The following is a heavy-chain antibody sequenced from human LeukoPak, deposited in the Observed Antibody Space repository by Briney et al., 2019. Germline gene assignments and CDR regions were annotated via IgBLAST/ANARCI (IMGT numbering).Heavy chain of an antibody. D-gene: IGHD2-2*01. CDR2: VLYDGRTA. J-gene: IGHJ4*02. V-gene: IGHV3-30*04. Sequence: PGGSLRLSCAASGFAFMNYHMHRVRQAPGKGLEWVALVLYDGRTAYYADSVKGRFTISRDNSKSTLFLQMNSLTSEDTAVYYCARDDYAPDYWGQGTLVTVSS. CDR1: GFAFMNYH. CDR3: ARDDYAPDY.